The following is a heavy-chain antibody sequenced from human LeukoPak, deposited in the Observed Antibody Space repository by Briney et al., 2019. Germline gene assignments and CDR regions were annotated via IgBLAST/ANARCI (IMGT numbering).Heavy chain of an antibody. D-gene: IGHD3-10*01. CDR1: GYSISSGHY. V-gene: IGHV4-38-2*02. J-gene: IGHJ5*02. CDR2: MYHSGST. Sequence: SETLFLTCTVSGYSISSGHYWGWIRQPPGKGLEWIGSMYHSGSTYYNPPLKSRVTISEDTSKNQFSLKLRSVTAADTAVYYCARGPRFGELLWHWFDPWGQGTLVTVSS. CDR3: ARGPRFGELLWHWFDP.